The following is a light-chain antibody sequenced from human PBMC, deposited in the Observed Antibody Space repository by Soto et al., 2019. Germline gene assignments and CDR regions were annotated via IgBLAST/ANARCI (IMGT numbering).Light chain of an antibody. CDR3: QQHNSYTRT. V-gene: IGKV1-5*03. CDR1: QSISSW. J-gene: IGKJ1*01. CDR2: KAS. Sequence: DIQMTQSPSTLSASVGDRVTITCRASQSISSWLAWYQQKPGKAPRLLIYKASSLESGVPSRFSGSGSGTEFTLTVSSLQPDDFAIYYCQQHNSYTRTFGQGTKVEIK.